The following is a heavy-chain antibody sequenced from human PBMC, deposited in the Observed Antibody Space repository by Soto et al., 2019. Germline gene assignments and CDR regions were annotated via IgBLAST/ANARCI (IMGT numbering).Heavy chain of an antibody. J-gene: IGHJ4*02. CDR1: GGSISSYY. D-gene: IGHD2-15*01. CDR3: ARHYCGGGGCYYFDY. CDR2: IYYSGST. V-gene: IGHV4-59*08. Sequence: PSETLCLTCTVSGGSISSYYWSWIRQPPGTGLEWIGYIYYSGSTNYNPSLKSRVTISVDTSKNQFSLKLTSVTAADTAVYYCARHYCGGGGCYYFDYWGQGTLVTVSS.